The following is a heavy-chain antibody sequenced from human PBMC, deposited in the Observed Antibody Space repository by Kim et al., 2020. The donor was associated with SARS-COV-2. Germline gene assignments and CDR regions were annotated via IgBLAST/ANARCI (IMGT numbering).Heavy chain of an antibody. V-gene: IGHV3-30*02. J-gene: IGHJ4*02. CDR3: AKDPRSFGELLFDY. Sequence: DSVKGRFTISRDNSKNTLYLQMNSLRAEDTAVYYCAKDPRSFGELLFDYWGQGTLVTISS. D-gene: IGHD3-10*01.